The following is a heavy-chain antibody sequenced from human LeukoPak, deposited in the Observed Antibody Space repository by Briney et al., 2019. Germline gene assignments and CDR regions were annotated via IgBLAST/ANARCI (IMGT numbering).Heavy chain of an antibody. D-gene: IGHD2-2*01. J-gene: IGHJ5*02. CDR1: GGSISSSSYY. V-gene: IGHV4-39*07. Sequence: SETLSLTCTVSGGSISSSSYYWGWIRQPPGKGLEWIVSIYYSGSTYYNPSLKSRVTISVDTSKNQFSLKLSSVSAADTAVYYCAREVLAAMAYNWFDPWGQGTLVTVSS. CDR3: AREVLAAMAYNWFDP. CDR2: IYYSGST.